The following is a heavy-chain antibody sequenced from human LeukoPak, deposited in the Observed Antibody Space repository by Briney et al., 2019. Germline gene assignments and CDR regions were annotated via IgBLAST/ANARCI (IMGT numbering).Heavy chain of an antibody. CDR2: ISPSSSTI. V-gene: IGHV3-48*01. J-gene: IGHJ4*02. Sequence: GGSLRLSCAASGSTFGSYSLNWVRQAPGKGLEWVSYISPSSSTIYYADSVKGRFTISRDNAKNSLYLQMNSLRAEDTAVYYCARDINSGGGYWGQGTLVTVSS. D-gene: IGHD3-10*01. CDR3: ARDINSGGGY. CDR1: GSTFGSYS.